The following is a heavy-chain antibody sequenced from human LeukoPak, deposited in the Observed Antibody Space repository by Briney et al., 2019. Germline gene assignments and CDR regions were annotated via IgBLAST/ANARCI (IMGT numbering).Heavy chain of an antibody. CDR3: VRGGVAALYYFDY. CDR1: GFTFSTNW. V-gene: IGHV3-74*01. Sequence: PGGSLRLSCAASGFTFSTNWMHWVRQAPGKGLVWVSRINSDGSSTRYADSVKGRFTISRDNAKNTLYLQMNSLRAEDTAVYYCVRGGVAALYYFDYWGQGTLVTVSS. D-gene: IGHD6-19*01. CDR2: INSDGSST. J-gene: IGHJ4*02.